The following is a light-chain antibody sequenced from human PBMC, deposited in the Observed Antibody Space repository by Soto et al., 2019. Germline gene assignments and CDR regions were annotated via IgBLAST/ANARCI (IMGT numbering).Light chain of an antibody. J-gene: IGKJ1*01. CDR2: GVS. CDR3: HQYNNWPRT. CDR1: QSVSSN. Sequence: EIVMTQSPATLSVSPGERATLSCRASQSVSSNLAWYQQKPGQAPRLLIHGVSTRATGIPARFSGSGSGTEFTLTISSLQSEDFAVYYCHQYNNWPRTFGQGTKVEIK. V-gene: IGKV3-15*01.